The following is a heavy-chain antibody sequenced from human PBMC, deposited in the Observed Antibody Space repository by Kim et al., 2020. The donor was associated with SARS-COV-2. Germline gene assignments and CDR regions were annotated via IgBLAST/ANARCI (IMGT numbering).Heavy chain of an antibody. CDR1: GFTFSGSA. CDR3: TRVGPVYGDYLYDY. J-gene: IGHJ4*02. D-gene: IGHD4-17*01. V-gene: IGHV3-73*01. CDR2: IRSKANSYAT. Sequence: GGSLRLSCAASGFTFSGSAMHWVRQASGKGLEWVGRIRSKANSYATAYAASVKGRFTISRDDSKNTAYLQMNSLKTEDTAVYYCTRVGPVYGDYLYDYWGQGTLVTVSS.